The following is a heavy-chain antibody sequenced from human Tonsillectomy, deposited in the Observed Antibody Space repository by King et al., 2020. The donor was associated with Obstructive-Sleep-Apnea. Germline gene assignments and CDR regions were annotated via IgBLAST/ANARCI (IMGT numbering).Heavy chain of an antibody. V-gene: IGHV3-23*04. Sequence: QLVQSGGGLVQPGGSLRLSCEASGFTFSIYAMSWVRQAPGKGLEWVSAIGGSGSSTYYADSVRGTFTISRDNSRNTLYLQMNSLRAEDTAIYYCAKEVASVAGASYFDSWGRGTLVTVSS. CDR2: IGGSGSST. D-gene: IGHD6-19*01. J-gene: IGHJ4*02. CDR1: GFTFSIYA. CDR3: AKEVASVAGASYFDS.